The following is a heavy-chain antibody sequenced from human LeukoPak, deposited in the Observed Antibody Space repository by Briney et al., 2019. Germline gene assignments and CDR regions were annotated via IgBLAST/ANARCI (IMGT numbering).Heavy chain of an antibody. CDR2: IYSGGST. Sequence: PGGSLRLSRAASGFTASSNYMSWVRQAPGKGLEWVSVIYSGGSTYYADSVKGRFTISRDNSKNTLYLQMNSLRAEDTAVYYCARGDGYNYYFDYWGQGTLVTVPS. CDR3: ARGDGYNYYFDY. D-gene: IGHD5-24*01. J-gene: IGHJ4*02. CDR1: GFTASSNY. V-gene: IGHV3-53*01.